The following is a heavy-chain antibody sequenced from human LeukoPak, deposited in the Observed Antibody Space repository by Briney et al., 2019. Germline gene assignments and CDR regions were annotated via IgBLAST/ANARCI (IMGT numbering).Heavy chain of an antibody. J-gene: IGHJ6*03. Sequence: SETLSLTCTVSGGSISSSSYYWGWIRQPPGKGLEWIGSIYHSGSTYYNPSLRSRVTISVDTSKNQFSLKLSSVTAADTAVYYCARSASSSSVKSGYYYYMDVWGKGTTVTVSS. CDR3: ARSASSSSVKSGYYYYMDV. V-gene: IGHV4-39*01. CDR2: IYHSGST. D-gene: IGHD6-6*01. CDR1: GGSISSSSYY.